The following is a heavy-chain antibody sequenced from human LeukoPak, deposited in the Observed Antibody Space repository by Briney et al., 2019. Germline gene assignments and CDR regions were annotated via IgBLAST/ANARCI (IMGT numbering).Heavy chain of an antibody. D-gene: IGHD6-19*01. CDR2: TIPIFGTA. CDR3: ARVLLYGSGWVTYFDY. CDR1: GGTFISYA. V-gene: IGHV1-69*13. J-gene: IGHJ4*02. Sequence: SVKVSCKASGGTFISYAISWVRQAPGQGLEWMGGTIPIFGTANYAQKFQGRVTITADESTSTAYMELSSPRSEDTAVYYCARVLLYGSGWVTYFDYWGQGTLVTVSS.